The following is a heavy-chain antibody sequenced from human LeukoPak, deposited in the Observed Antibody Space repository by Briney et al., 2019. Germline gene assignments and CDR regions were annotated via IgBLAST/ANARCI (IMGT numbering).Heavy chain of an antibody. CDR2: IYYSGST. D-gene: IGHD3-22*01. CDR1: GGSISSSSYY. J-gene: IGHJ4*02. Sequence: SETLSLTCTVSGGSISSSSYYWGWIRQPPGKGLEWIGSIYYSGSTYYNPSLKSRVTISVDTSKNQFSLKLSSVTAADTAVYYCARHGPDLSYYDSSGYYPYFNYWGQGTLVTVSS. V-gene: IGHV4-39*01. CDR3: ARHGPDLSYYDSSGYYPYFNY.